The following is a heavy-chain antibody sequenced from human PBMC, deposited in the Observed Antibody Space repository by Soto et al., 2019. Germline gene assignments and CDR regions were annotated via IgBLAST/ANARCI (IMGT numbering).Heavy chain of an antibody. D-gene: IGHD2-2*02. CDR2: ISGSGGST. V-gene: IGHV3-23*01. CDR3: AKLGQCRTTSCYRYNGLDV. CDR1: GFPFSNSG. J-gene: IGHJ6*02. Sequence: GGSLRLSCAASGFPFSNSGMSWVRQAPGKGLEWVSGISGSGGSTYYADSVKGRFTISRDNSKNTLYLQMNSLRAEDTALFYCAKLGQCRTTSCYRYNGLDVWGQGTTVTVSS.